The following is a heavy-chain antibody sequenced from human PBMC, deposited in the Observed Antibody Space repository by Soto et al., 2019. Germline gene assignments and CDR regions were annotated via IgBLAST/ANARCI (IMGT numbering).Heavy chain of an antibody. J-gene: IGHJ6*02. V-gene: IGHV3-30*18. CDR2: ISNDGSNK. CDR1: GFTFSSYG. CDR3: AKEPEDIVVVPAAQEGYGMDV. D-gene: IGHD2-2*01. Sequence: PGGSLRLSCAASGFTFSSYGMHWVRQAPGKGLEWVAVISNDGSNKYYADSVKGRFTISRDNSKNTLYLQMNSLRAEDTAVYYCAKEPEDIVVVPAAQEGYGMDVWGQGTTVTVSS.